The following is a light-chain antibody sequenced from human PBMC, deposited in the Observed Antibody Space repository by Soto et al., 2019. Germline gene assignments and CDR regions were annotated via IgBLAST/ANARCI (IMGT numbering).Light chain of an antibody. J-gene: IGLJ3*02. CDR2: EVN. V-gene: IGLV2-8*01. CDR1: SSDVGGYNY. CDR3: QSYDNRVRGSKV. Sequence: QSALTQPPSASGSPGQSVAISCTGTSSDVGGYNYVSWYQQHPGKAPKLMIYEVNKRPSGVPDRFSGSKSGNTASLTVSGLQAEDEADYYCQSYDNRVRGSKVFGGGTKLTVL.